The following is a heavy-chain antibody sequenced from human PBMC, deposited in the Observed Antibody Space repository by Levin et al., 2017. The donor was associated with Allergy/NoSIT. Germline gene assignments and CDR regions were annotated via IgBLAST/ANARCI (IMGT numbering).Heavy chain of an antibody. CDR1: GGSISSYY. CDR2: IYYSGST. D-gene: IGHD3-22*01. V-gene: IGHV4-59*01. J-gene: IGHJ3*02. CDR3: ARGIAYDSSGYYYVDVAFDI. Sequence: SETLSLTCTVSGGSISSYYWSWIRQPPGKGLEWIGYIYYSGSTNYNPSLKSRVTISVDTSKNQFSLKLSSVTAADTAVYYCARGIAYDSSGYYYVDVAFDIWGQGTMVTVSS.